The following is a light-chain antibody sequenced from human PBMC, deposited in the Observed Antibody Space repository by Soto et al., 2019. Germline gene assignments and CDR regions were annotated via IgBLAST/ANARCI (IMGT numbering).Light chain of an antibody. J-gene: IGLJ1*01. Sequence: QSVLTQPASVPGSPGQTITISCTGTSSDVDGYNAVSWYQHHPGKAPKLIIYEVTHRPSGVSDRFSASKSGNTASLTISGLQADDEADYYCNSFRVSHLYVFGTGTKVTVL. V-gene: IGLV2-14*01. CDR3: NSFRVSHLYV. CDR1: SSDVDGYNA. CDR2: EVT.